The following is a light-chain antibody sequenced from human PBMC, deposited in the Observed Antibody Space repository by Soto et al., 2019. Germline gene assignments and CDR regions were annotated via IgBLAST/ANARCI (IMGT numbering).Light chain of an antibody. J-gene: IGKJ5*01. Sequence: EIALTQSPGTLSLSPGERATLSCRASQTLSNSFIAWYQHKPGQAPRLLVYDTSTRATGIPDRYGGSGSGTDFTLTISRLEPEDFAVFFCQQYGTSEIIFGQGTRLEIK. V-gene: IGKV3-20*01. CDR2: DTS. CDR1: QTLSNSF. CDR3: QQYGTSEII.